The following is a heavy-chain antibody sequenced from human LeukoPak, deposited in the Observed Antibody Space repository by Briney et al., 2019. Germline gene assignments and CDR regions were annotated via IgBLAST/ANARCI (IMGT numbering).Heavy chain of an antibody. CDR1: GFTLSTYV. CDR3: ASGISGWYLLSGAFDM. D-gene: IGHD6-19*01. CDR2: ISGSGGST. V-gene: IGHV3-23*01. J-gene: IGHJ3*02. Sequence: PGGSLRLSCAASGFTLSTYVMSWVRQAPGKGLEWVSAISGSGGSTYYADSVKGRFTISRHNSKNTLYLQMNSLRAEDTAVYYCASGISGWYLLSGAFDMGGEGTIV.